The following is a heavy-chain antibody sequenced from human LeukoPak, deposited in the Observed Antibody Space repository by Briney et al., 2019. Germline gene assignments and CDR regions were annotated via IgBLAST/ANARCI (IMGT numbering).Heavy chain of an antibody. CDR3: AKGPTTVYGMDV. Sequence: SGGSLRLSCAASGFTFSSYAMSWVSQAPGKGLEWVSAISGSGGSTYYADSVKGRFTISRDNSKNTLYLQMNSLRAEDTAVYYCAKGPTTVYGMDVWGQGTTVTVSS. J-gene: IGHJ6*02. D-gene: IGHD4-11*01. CDR2: ISGSGGST. V-gene: IGHV3-23*01. CDR1: GFTFSSYA.